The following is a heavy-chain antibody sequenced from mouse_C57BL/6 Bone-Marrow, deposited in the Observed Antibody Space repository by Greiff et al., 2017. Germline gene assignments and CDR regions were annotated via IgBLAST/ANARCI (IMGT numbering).Heavy chain of an antibody. CDR1: GYTFTSYW. D-gene: IGHD2-4*01. CDR3: ARDDDYDSGAYFDY. V-gene: IGHV1-69*01. CDR2: IDPSDSYT. Sequence: QVQLQQSGAELVMPGASVKLSCKASGYTFTSYWMHWVKQRPGQGLEWIGEIDPSDSYTNYNQKFKGKSTLTVDKSSSTAYMQLSSLTSEDSAVYYCARDDDYDSGAYFDYWGQGTTLTVSS. J-gene: IGHJ2*01.